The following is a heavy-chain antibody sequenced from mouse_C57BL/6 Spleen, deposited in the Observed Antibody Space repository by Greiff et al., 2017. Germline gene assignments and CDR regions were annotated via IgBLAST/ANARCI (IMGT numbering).Heavy chain of an antibody. CDR3: TALLRRKAY. CDR1: GFNIKDSY. CDR2: IDPEDGDT. D-gene: IGHD1-1*01. J-gene: IGHJ3*01. Sequence: VQLQQSGAELVRPGASVKLSCTASGFNIKDSYMHWVKQRPEQGLVWIGRIDPEDGDTEYAPKFQGKATMTADTSFNTAYLQLSSLTSRDSAVYYCTALLRRKAYWGQGTLVTVSA. V-gene: IGHV14-1*01.